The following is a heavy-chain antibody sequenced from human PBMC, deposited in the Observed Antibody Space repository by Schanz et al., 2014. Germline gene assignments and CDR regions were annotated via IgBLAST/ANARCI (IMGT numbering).Heavy chain of an antibody. D-gene: IGHD3-16*01. V-gene: IGHV3-30*04. J-gene: IGHJ3*01. CDR3: PRARGALINHNDALDL. Sequence: QVQLVESGGGVVQPGTSLRLSCAASGFTFRGHAMHWVRQAPGQGLEKVAVTSTDGTKTYYAASVRGRFTISRDNSKNTVYLQMNSLRSDDTAVYYCPRARGALINHNDALDLWGQGTMVSVSS. CDR1: GFTFRGHA. CDR2: TSTDGTKT.